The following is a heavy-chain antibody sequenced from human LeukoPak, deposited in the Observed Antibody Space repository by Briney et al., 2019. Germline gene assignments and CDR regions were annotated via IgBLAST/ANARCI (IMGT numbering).Heavy chain of an antibody. V-gene: IGHV3-30-3*01. CDR3: ARNESYDILTGYYLEDYGMDV. CDR2: ISYDGSNK. Sequence: GGALRLSCAASGFTFSSYAMHWVRQAPGKGLEWVAVISYDGSNKYYADSVKGRFTISRDNSQNTLYLQMNSLRAEDTAVYYCARNESYDILTGYYLEDYGMDVWGQGTTVTVSS. CDR1: GFTFSSYA. J-gene: IGHJ6*02. D-gene: IGHD3-9*01.